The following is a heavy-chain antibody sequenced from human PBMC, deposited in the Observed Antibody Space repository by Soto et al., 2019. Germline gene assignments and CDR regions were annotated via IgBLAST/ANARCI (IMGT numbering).Heavy chain of an antibody. Sequence: SETLSLTCTVSGGSISSYYWSWIRQPPGKGLEWIGYIYYSGSTNYNPSLKSRVTISVDTSKNQFSLKLSSVTAADTAVYYCARRASTGYYNPLGYWGQGTLVTVSS. J-gene: IGHJ4*02. CDR2: IYYSGST. CDR3: ARRASTGYYNPLGY. D-gene: IGHD3-9*01. V-gene: IGHV4-59*01. CDR1: GGSISSYY.